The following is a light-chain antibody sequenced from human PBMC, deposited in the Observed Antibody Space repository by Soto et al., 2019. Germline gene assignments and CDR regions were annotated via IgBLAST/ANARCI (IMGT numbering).Light chain of an antibody. J-gene: IGKJ4*01. Sequence: EIVMTQSPATLSVSPGERATLSCRASQSVSSNLAWYQQKPGQAPRLLIYGASNRATGIPARFSGSGSGTDFTLTISRLEPEDFAVYYCQQYGNSPPITFGGGTKVDIK. CDR3: QQYGNSPPIT. CDR1: QSVSSN. CDR2: GAS. V-gene: IGKV3D-15*01.